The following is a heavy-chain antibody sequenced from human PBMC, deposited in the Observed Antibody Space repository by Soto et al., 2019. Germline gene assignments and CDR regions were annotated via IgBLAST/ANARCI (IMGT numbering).Heavy chain of an antibody. Sequence: ASVKVSCKASGYTFTSYYMHWVRQAPGQGLEWMGIINPSGGSTSYAQKFQGRVTMTRDTSTSTVYMELSSLRSEDTAVYYCARGIRIAAGDYYYYGMDVWGQGTTVPVSS. D-gene: IGHD6-6*01. CDR1: GYTFTSYY. CDR2: INPSGGST. CDR3: ARGIRIAAGDYYYYGMDV. J-gene: IGHJ6*02. V-gene: IGHV1-46*01.